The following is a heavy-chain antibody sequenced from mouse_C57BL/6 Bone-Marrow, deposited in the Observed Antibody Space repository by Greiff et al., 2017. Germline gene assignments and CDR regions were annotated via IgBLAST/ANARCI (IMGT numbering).Heavy chain of an antibody. V-gene: IGHV7-3*01. CDR2: IRNKANGYTT. CDR3: ARGGGAWFAY. Sequence: EVKLVESGGGLVQPGGSLCLSCAASGFSFTDYYLSWVRQPPGKALEWLGFIRNKANGYTTEYCASVKGRFTISIDNSQIFLYLQMNALRSEDSATYYCARGGGAWFAYWGQGTLVTVSA. J-gene: IGHJ3*01. CDR1: GFSFTDYY.